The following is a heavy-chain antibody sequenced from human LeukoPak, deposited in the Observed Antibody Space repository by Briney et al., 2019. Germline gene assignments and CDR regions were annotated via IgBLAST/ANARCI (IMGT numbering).Heavy chain of an antibody. CDR3: AKDTAGRSWYNWFDP. CDR1: GFTFSSYG. V-gene: IGHV3-23*01. Sequence: GGTLRLSCAASGFTFSSYGMSWVRQAPGKGLEWVSAISGSGGSTYYADSVKGRFTISRDNSKNTLYLQMNSLRAEDTAVYYCAKDTAGRSWYNWFDPWGQGTLVTVSS. D-gene: IGHD6-13*01. J-gene: IGHJ5*02. CDR2: ISGSGGST.